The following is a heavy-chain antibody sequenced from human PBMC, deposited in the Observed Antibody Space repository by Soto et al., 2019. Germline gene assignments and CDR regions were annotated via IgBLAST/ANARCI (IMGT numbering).Heavy chain of an antibody. D-gene: IGHD2-21*01. CDR1: GGTFSSYT. CDR2: IIPILGIA. CDR3: ARDVVSGARDV. Sequence: SVKVSCKASGGTFSSYTISWVRQAPGQGLEWMGRIIPILGIANYAQKFQGKVTITADKSTSTAYMELSSLRSEDTAVYYCARDVVSGARDVWGQGTTVTVSS. V-gene: IGHV1-69*04. J-gene: IGHJ6*02.